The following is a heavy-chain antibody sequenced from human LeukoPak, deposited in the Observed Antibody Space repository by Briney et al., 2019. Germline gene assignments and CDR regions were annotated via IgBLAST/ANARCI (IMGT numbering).Heavy chain of an antibody. D-gene: IGHD4-17*01. CDR1: GGTFSSYA. CDR3: ARSLDDYGDYLYDY. Sequence: SVKVSCKASGGTFSSYAISWVRQAPGQGLEWMGGIIPIFGTANYAQKFQGRVTMTRDTSTSTVYMELSSLRSEDTAVYYCARSLDDYGDYLYDYWAREPWSPSPQ. V-gene: IGHV1-69*05. J-gene: IGHJ4*02. CDR2: IIPIFGTA.